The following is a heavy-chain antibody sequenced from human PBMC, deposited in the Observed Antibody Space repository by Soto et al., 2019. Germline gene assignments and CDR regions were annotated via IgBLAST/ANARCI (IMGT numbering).Heavy chain of an antibody. CDR3: ARDTIAVAAAFDI. V-gene: IGHV1-18*01. D-gene: IGHD6-19*01. CDR1: GYIFTSYG. J-gene: IGHJ3*02. CDR2: ISAYNGNT. Sequence: GASVEVSCRASGYIFTSYGITWARQAPGQGLEWMGWISAYNGNTNYAQKLQGRVTMTTDTSTSTGYMELRSLRSDDTAVYYCARDTIAVAAAFDIWGQGTMVTVSS.